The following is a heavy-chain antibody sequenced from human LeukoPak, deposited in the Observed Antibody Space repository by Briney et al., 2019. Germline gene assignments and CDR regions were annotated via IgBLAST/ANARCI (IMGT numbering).Heavy chain of an antibody. CDR1: EFTFGDFA. D-gene: IGHD1-26*01. V-gene: IGHV3-21*06. CDR3: ARDPYSGSYGPYYYYYMDV. J-gene: IGHJ6*03. Sequence: GGSLRLSCTASEFTFGDFAISWVRQAPGKGPEWVSSITSSSSYIYYADSVKGRFTISRDNAKNSLYLQMDSLRVEDTAVYYCARDPYSGSYGPYYYYYMDVWGEGTTVTISS. CDR2: ITSSSSYI.